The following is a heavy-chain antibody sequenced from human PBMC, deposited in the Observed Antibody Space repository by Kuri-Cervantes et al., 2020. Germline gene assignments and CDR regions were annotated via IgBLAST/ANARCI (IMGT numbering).Heavy chain of an antibody. J-gene: IGHJ4*02. V-gene: IGHV3-7*01. CDR1: EFTFSNYW. Sequence: GGSLRLSCAASEFTFSNYWMSWVRQAPGKGLEWVANIKQDGSEKYYVDSMKGRVTISRDNAKNSLYLQMNSLRAEDTAVYYCASSRVYDYIWGSYRHAPGFDYWGQGTLVTVSS. D-gene: IGHD3-16*02. CDR3: ASSRVYDYIWGSYRHAPGFDY. CDR2: IKQDGSEK.